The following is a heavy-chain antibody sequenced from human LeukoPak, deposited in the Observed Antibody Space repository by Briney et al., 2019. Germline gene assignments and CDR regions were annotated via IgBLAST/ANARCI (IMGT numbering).Heavy chain of an antibody. CDR1: GGSISSSYYY. J-gene: IGHJ6*02. V-gene: IGHV4-61*01. D-gene: IGHD3-3*01. Sequence: PSETLSLTCTVSGGSISSSYYYWSWIRQPPGKGLEWIGYIYYSGSTNYNPSLKSRVTISVDTSKNQFSLKLSSVTAADTAVYYCARDTGITIFGVVIFRRYGMDVWGQGTTVTVSS. CDR2: IYYSGST. CDR3: ARDTGITIFGVVIFRRYGMDV.